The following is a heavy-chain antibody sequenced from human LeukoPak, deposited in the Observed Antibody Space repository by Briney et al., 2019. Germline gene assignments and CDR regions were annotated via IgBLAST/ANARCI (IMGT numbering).Heavy chain of an antibody. V-gene: IGHV4-39*01. Sequence: SETLSLTCSVSGGSISSRSDYWGWIRQPPGKGLEWIGTIYYNGRTYYNPSLESRVTISVDTSKNQFSLKLSFVSAADTAVYYCARAPYSSSQEYFDLWGRGTLVTVSS. CDR2: IYYNGRT. CDR3: ARAPYSSSQEYFDL. D-gene: IGHD6-13*01. J-gene: IGHJ2*01. CDR1: GGSISSRSDY.